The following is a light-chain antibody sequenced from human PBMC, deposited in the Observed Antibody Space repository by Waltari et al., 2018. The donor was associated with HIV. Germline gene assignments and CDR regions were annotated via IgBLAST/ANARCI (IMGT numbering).Light chain of an antibody. CDR2: RNN. J-gene: IGLJ2*01. V-gene: IGLV1-47*01. Sequence: QSVLTQPPSASGTPGQRVTISCSGRSSNIGSYYVYWYQQLPGTAPKLLIYRNNQRPSGVPDRFSGSKSGTSASLAINGLRSEDEADYYCAAWTDSLTAVVFGGGTKLSVL. CDR3: AAWTDSLTAVV. CDR1: SSNIGSYY.